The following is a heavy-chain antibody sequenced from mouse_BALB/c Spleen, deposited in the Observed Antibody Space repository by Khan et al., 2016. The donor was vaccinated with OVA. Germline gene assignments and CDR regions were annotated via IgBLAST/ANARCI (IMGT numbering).Heavy chain of an antibody. D-gene: IGHD1-1*01. J-gene: IGHJ3*01. CDR1: GYTFTSFW. CDR2: IDPSKSET. CDR3: ARGGYGSPFAY. Sequence: QVQLQQSGPELVRPGASVKMSCKASGYTFTSFWIHWVKQRPGQGLEWIGMIDPSKSETRLNQKFKDKAPLNVDKSSNTAYIQTSRLKSEDSAVYYCARGGYGSPFAYWGQGTLVTVSA. V-gene: IGHV1S127*01.